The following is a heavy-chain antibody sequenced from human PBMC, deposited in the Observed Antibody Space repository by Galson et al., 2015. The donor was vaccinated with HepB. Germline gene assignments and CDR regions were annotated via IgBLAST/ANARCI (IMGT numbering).Heavy chain of an antibody. CDR1: GGTFSSYA. D-gene: IGHD2-2*01. Sequence: SCKASGGTFSSYAISWVRQAPGQGLEWMGGIIPIFGTANYAQKFQGRVTITADESTSTAYMELSSLRSEDTAVYYCASNIVVVPAAKIAYYYMDVWGKGTTVTVSS. J-gene: IGHJ6*03. V-gene: IGHV1-69*01. CDR3: ASNIVVVPAAKIAYYYMDV. CDR2: IIPIFGTA.